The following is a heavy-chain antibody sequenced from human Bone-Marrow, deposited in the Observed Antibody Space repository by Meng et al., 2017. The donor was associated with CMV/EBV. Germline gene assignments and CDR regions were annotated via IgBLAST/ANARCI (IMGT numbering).Heavy chain of an antibody. CDR3: ASLRITIFGVVRFDP. D-gene: IGHD3-3*01. V-gene: IGHV1-2*02. J-gene: IGHJ5*02. Sequence: ASVKVSCKASGYTFTGYYMHWVRQAPGQGREWMGWINPNSGGTNYAQKFQGRVTMTRDTSISTAYMELSRLRSDDTALYYCASLRITIFGVVRFDPWGQGTLVTVSS. CDR2: INPNSGGT. CDR1: GYTFTGYY.